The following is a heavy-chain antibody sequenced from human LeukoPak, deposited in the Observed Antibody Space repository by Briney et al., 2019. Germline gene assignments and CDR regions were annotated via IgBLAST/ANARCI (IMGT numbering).Heavy chain of an antibody. Sequence: ASVKVSCKASGYTFTGYYMHWVRQAPGQGLEWMGWINPNSGGTNYAQKFQGWVTMTRDTSISTAYMELSRLRSDDTAVYYCARDTSSYYRRGYYYYAMDVWGQGTMVTVSS. CDR2: INPNSGGT. J-gene: IGHJ6*02. D-gene: IGHD1-26*01. CDR1: GYTFTGYY. CDR3: ARDTSSYYRRGYYYYAMDV. V-gene: IGHV1-2*04.